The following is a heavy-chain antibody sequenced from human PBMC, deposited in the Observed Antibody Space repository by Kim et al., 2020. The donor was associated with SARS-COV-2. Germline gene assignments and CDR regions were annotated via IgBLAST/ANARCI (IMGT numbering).Heavy chain of an antibody. J-gene: IGHJ4*02. CDR2: ISSSGSTK. V-gene: IGHV3-11*01. Sequence: GGSLRLSCAASGFTFSDDYMSWIRQAPGKGLEWVSYISSSGSTKYYAGSVKGRFTISRDNAKKSLYLQRNSLRVEDTAVYYCARSGTYLPVGDYWGQGTLVTVSS. CDR3: ARSGTYLPVGDY. CDR1: GFTFSDDY. D-gene: IGHD3-10*01.